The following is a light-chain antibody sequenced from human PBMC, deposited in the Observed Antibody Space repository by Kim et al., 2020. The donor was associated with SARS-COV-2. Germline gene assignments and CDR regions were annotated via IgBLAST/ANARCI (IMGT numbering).Light chain of an antibody. CDR2: ATS. CDR1: QSVASGY. V-gene: IGKV3-20*01. Sequence: EIVLTQSPGTLSLSPGERVILSCRASQSVASGYVAWYQQKGGQAPRLLIFATSSRATGIPDRFSGSGSGTAFTLTINTLEPEDFAAYFCQQYGTSPLTFGGGTKLEI. CDR3: QQYGTSPLT. J-gene: IGKJ4*01.